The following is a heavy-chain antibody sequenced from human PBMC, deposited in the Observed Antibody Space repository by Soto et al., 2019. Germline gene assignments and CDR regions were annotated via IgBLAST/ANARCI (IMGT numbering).Heavy chain of an antibody. CDR2: IYYSGTT. V-gene: IGHV4-39*01. J-gene: IGHJ4*02. CDR1: GASITSTTYF. Sequence: QLHLHESGPGLVKPSETLSLTCTLSGASITSTTYFWAWIRQPPGRGLEWVGSIYYSGTTHYNPSLKNRVTISVDRSKNQFSLQMTSVTAADTAVYYCAKNLPRTGRFDYWGQGTLVTVSS. CDR3: AKNLPRTGRFDY.